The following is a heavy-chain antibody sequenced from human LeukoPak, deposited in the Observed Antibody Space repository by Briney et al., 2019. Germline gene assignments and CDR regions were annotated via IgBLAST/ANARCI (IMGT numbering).Heavy chain of an antibody. D-gene: IGHD3-9*01. V-gene: IGHV3-30-3*01. CDR1: GFTFSSYA. J-gene: IGHJ3*02. Sequence: GGSLRLSCAASGFTFSSYAMHWVRQAPGKGLEGVAVISYDGSNKYYADSVKGRFTISRDNSKNTLYLQMNSLRAEDTAVYYCEVFDWLSNTDDGAFDIWGQGTMVTVSS. CDR3: EVFDWLSNTDDGAFDI. CDR2: ISYDGSNK.